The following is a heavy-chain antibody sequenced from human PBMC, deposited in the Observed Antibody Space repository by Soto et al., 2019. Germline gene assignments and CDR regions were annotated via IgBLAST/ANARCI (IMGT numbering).Heavy chain of an antibody. J-gene: IGHJ6*02. CDR2: ISYDGGNK. D-gene: IGHD6-13*01. CDR3: ARNHWQQKRDYYYGMDV. Sequence: PGGSLRLSCAASGFTFSNYAMHWVRQAPGKGLEWVAVISYDGGNKYYADSVKGRLTISRDNSKNTLYLQMNSLRAEDTAVYYCARNHWQQKRDYYYGMDVWGQGTTLTVSS. CDR1: GFTFSNYA. V-gene: IGHV3-30-3*01.